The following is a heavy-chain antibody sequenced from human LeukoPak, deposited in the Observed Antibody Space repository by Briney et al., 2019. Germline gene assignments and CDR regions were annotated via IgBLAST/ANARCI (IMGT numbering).Heavy chain of an antibody. CDR3: VLWFGELLFVADPGQYYFDY. CDR2: IIPIFGTA. D-gene: IGHD3-10*01. Sequence: SVKVSCKASGGTFSSYAISWVRQAPGQGLEWMGGIIPIFGTANYAQKFQGRVTITADESTSTAYMELSSLRSEDTAVYYCVLWFGELLFVADPGQYYFDYWGQGTPVTVS. CDR1: GGTFSSYA. V-gene: IGHV1-69*13. J-gene: IGHJ4*02.